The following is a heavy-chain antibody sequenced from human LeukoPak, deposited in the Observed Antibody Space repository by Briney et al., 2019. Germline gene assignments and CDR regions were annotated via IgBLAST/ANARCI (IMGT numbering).Heavy chain of an antibody. CDR2: ISSSGSTI. J-gene: IGHJ4*02. CDR3: AREHYDSLDY. V-gene: IGHV3-48*03. Sequence: SGGSLRLSCAASGFTFNNYAMSWVRQAPGKGLEWVSYISSSGSTIYYADSVKGRFTISRDNAKNSLYLQMNSLRAEDTAVYYCAREHYDSLDYWGQGTLVTVSS. D-gene: IGHD3-9*01. CDR1: GFTFNNYA.